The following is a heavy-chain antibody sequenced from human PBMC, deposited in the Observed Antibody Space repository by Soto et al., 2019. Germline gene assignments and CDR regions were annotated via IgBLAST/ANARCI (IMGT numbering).Heavy chain of an antibody. CDR1: GYTFTGYF. V-gene: IGHV1-2*02. D-gene: IGHD2-8*01. J-gene: IGHJ5*02. Sequence: GASVKVSCKASGYTFTGYFIHWVRQAPRQGLEWVGYIDPNSGATKYAPRFQGRVTITSDTSIRTAYMDLSNLRSDDTAVYYCARGGGMLLAHLPWGPGTLVTVSS. CDR2: IDPNSGAT. CDR3: ARGGGMLLAHLP.